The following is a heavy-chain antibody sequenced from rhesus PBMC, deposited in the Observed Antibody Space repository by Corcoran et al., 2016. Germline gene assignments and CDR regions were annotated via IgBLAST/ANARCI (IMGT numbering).Heavy chain of an antibody. CDR1: GGSISDYYH. D-gene: IGHD3-9*01. Sequence: QVQLQESGPGLVKPSETLSLTCAGYGGSISDYYHWNWIRQPPGRGLEWIGQIYGGSDSTYYNPSLKSRVPVSKDTSKNQFSLKLSSVTAADTAVYYCARQITRMITVTPNYFDYWGQGVLVTVSS. CDR3: ARQITRMITVTPNYFDY. V-gene: IGHV4-143*01. CDR2: IYGGSDST. J-gene: IGHJ4*01.